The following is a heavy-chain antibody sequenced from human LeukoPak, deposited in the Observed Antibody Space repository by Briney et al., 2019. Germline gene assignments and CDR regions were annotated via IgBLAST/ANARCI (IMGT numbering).Heavy chain of an antibody. Sequence: ASVKVSCKASGYTFTSYGISWVRQAPGQGLEWMGWTSAYNGNTNYAQELQGRVTMTTDTSTSTAYMELRSLRSDDTAVYYCARGIAVAGTISYYYYGMDVWGQGTTVTVSS. CDR1: GYTFTSYG. V-gene: IGHV1-18*01. CDR2: TSAYNGNT. D-gene: IGHD6-19*01. CDR3: ARGIAVAGTISYYYYGMDV. J-gene: IGHJ6*02.